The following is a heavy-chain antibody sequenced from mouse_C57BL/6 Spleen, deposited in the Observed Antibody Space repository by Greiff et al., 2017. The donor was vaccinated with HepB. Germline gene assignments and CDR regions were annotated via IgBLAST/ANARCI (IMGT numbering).Heavy chain of an antibody. Sequence: VQLQQPGAELVRPGSSVKLSCKASGYTFTSYWMHWVKQRPIQGLEWIGNIDPSDSETHYNQKFKDKATLTVDKSSSTAYMQLSSLTSEDSAVYYCARGGSSGFLFDYWGQGTTLTVSS. CDR3: ARGGSSGFLFDY. CDR1: GYTFTSYW. CDR2: IDPSDSET. D-gene: IGHD3-2*02. J-gene: IGHJ2*01. V-gene: IGHV1-52*01.